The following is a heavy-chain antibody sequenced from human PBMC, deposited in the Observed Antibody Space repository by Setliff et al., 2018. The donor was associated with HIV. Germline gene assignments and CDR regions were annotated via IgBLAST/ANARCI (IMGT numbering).Heavy chain of an antibody. J-gene: IGHJ3*02. CDR2: ISGSGGST. V-gene: IGHV3-23*01. Sequence: PGGSLRLSCAASGFTFSSYAMSWVRQAPGKGLEWVSTISGSGGSTYYADSVKGRFTISRDNSKNALYLQTNSLRAEDTAVYYCAEWFDGYDAFDIWGQGTMVTVSS. D-gene: IGHD3-3*01. CDR3: AEWFDGYDAFDI. CDR1: GFTFSSYA.